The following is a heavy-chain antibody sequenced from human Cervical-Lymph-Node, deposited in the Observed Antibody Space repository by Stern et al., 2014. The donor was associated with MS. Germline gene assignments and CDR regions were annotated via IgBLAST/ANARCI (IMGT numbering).Heavy chain of an antibody. CDR1: DGSITARTYY. D-gene: IGHD1-1*01. J-gene: IGHJ4*02. Sequence: QLQLQESGPGLVKSSETLSLTCTVSDGSITARTYYWGWIRQPPGKGLEWIGSMYYSGSTYSNPSLKSRVIMAVDRWKNHFSWKLTCVTAADMAVYYCARQVGTTMDSIFDSWGQGTLVTVSS. CDR3: ARQVGTTMDSIFDS. V-gene: IGHV4-39*01. CDR2: MYYSGST.